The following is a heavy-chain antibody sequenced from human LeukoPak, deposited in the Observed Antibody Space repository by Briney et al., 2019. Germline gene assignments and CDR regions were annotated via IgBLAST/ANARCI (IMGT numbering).Heavy chain of an antibody. D-gene: IGHD3-16*01. V-gene: IGHV4-59*01. CDR2: IYYSGST. J-gene: IGHJ4*02. CDR1: GFTFGDYA. Sequence: PGGSLRLSCTASGFTFGDYAMSWIRQPPGKGLEWIGYIYYSGSTNYNPSLKSRVTISVDTSKNQFSLRLSSVTAADTAVYYCARWALGGFEWGQGTLVTVSS. CDR3: ARWALGGFE.